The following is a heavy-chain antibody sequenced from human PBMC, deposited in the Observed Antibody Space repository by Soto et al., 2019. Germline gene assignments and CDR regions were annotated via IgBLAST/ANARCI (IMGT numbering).Heavy chain of an antibody. J-gene: IGHJ6*02. D-gene: IGHD3-3*01. Sequence: GESLKISCKGSGYSFTSYWIGWVRQMPGKGLEWMGIIYPGDSDTRYSPSFQGQVTISADKSISTAYLQWSSLKASDTAMYYCGRTYYDFWSGYFDMDVWGQGTQVTFSS. V-gene: IGHV5-51*01. CDR3: GRTYYDFWSGYFDMDV. CDR1: GYSFTSYW. CDR2: IYPGDSDT.